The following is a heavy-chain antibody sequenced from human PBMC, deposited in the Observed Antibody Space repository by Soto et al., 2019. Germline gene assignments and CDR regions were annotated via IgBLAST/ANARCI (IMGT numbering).Heavy chain of an antibody. Sequence: EVQLVESGGGLAKPGGSLRLSCAASGFTFSSYSMNWVRQPPEKGLDWVSSISSSSSYIYYADSVKGRFTISRDNAKNSVYLQMNSLRAEDTAVYYCARRYCSGGSCYDGGHSGSPFYYWGQGTLVTVSS. CDR2: ISSSSSYI. V-gene: IGHV3-21*01. J-gene: IGHJ4*02. CDR1: GFTFSSYS. D-gene: IGHD2-15*01. CDR3: ARRYCSGGSCYDGGHSGSPFYY.